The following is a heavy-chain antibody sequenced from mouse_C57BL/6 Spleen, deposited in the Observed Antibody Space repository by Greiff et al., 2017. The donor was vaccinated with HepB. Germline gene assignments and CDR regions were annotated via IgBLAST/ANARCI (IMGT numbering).Heavy chain of an antibody. CDR2: ISYDGSN. J-gene: IGHJ2*01. D-gene: IGHD2-2*01. CDR3: ARDGYDVYFDY. Sequence: EVKLVESGPGLVKPSQSLSLTCSVTGYSITSGYYWNWIRQFPGNKLEWMGYISYDGSNNYNPSLKNRISITRDTSKNQFFLKLNSVTTEDTATYYCARDGYDVYFDYWGQGTTLTVSS. CDR1: GYSITSGYY. V-gene: IGHV3-6*01.